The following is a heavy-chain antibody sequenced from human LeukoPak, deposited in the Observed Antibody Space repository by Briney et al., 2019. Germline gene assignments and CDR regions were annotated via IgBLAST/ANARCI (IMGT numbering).Heavy chain of an antibody. Sequence: GESLKISCKGSGYSFTSYWIGWVRQMPGKGLEWMGIIYPGDSDTRYSPSFQGQVTISADKSISTAYLQWSSLKASDTAMYYCARPSNYYDSSGYPFDYWGQGTLVTVSS. D-gene: IGHD3-22*01. CDR3: ARPSNYYDSSGYPFDY. CDR1: GYSFTSYW. V-gene: IGHV5-51*01. J-gene: IGHJ4*02. CDR2: IYPGDSDT.